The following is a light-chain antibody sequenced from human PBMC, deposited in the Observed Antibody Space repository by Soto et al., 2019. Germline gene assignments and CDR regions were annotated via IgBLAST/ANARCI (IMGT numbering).Light chain of an antibody. J-gene: IGKJ5*01. Sequence: DIQMTQSPSTLSGSVGDRVTITCRASQTISSWLAWYQQKPGKAPKLLIYKASTLKSGVPSRFSGSGSGTEFTLTISSLQPDDFATYFCQQYNSFSLIPFGQGTLLEN. CDR2: KAS. CDR3: QQYNSFSLIP. V-gene: IGKV1-5*03. CDR1: QTISSW.